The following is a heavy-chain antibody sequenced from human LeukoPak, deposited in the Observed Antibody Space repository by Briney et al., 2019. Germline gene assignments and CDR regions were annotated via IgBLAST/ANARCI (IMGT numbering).Heavy chain of an antibody. CDR3: AKERDYGPADY. D-gene: IGHD4/OR15-4a*01. CDR2: LSGSGGST. J-gene: IGHJ4*02. Sequence: GGSLRLSCAASGFIFNKHAMSWVRQAPGKGLEWVSGLSGSGGSTDYADSVKGRFTVSRDNSKNTLFLQMNSLRAEDTAIYYCAKERDYGPADYWGQGTLVTVSS. CDR1: GFIFNKHA. V-gene: IGHV3-23*01.